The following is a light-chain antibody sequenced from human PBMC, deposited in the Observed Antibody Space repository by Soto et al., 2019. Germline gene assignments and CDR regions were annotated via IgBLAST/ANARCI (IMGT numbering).Light chain of an antibody. CDR3: QQYNSYWYT. CDR1: QSISSW. Sequence: DIQMTQSPSTLSASVGDRVTITYRASQSISSWLAWYQQKPGKAPKLLIYKASSLESGVPSRFSGSGSGTEFTLTISSLQPDDFATYYCQQYNSYWYTFGQGTKLEIK. V-gene: IGKV1-5*03. J-gene: IGKJ2*01. CDR2: KAS.